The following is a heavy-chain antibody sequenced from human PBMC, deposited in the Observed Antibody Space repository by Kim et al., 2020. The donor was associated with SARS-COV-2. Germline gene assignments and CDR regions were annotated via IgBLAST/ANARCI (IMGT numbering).Heavy chain of an antibody. Sequence: SETLSLTCTVSGGSISSSSYYWGWIRQPPGKGLEWIGSIYYSGSTYYNPSLKSRVTISVDTSKNQFSLKLSSVTAADTAVYYCARHGYRISAVAGTHAFDIWGQGTMVTVSS. J-gene: IGHJ3*02. CDR1: GGSISSSSYY. V-gene: IGHV4-39*01. CDR3: ARHGYRISAVAGTHAFDI. D-gene: IGHD6-19*01. CDR2: IYYSGST.